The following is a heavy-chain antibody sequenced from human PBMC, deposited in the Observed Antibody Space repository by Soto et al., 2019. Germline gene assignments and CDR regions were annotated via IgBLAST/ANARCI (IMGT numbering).Heavy chain of an antibody. Sequence: AAVKVSCKASGYTFTNNDVTWVRQATGQGLEWMGWMNPGSGDTGYAQKFQGRVTMTKNISIATAYMELSSLRSEDTAIYYCARMASFGSLNWFDPWGQGTLVTVSS. D-gene: IGHD5-18*01. J-gene: IGHJ5*02. CDR3: ARMASFGSLNWFDP. CDR2: MNPGSGDT. V-gene: IGHV1-8*01. CDR1: GYTFTNND.